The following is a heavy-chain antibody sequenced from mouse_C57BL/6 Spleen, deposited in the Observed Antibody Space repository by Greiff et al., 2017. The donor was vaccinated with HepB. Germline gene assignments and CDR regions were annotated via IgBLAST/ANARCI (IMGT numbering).Heavy chain of an antibody. V-gene: IGHV3-6*01. J-gene: IGHJ1*03. CDR3: ARARSYWYFDV. CDR1: GYSITSGYY. Sequence: EVQLVESGPGLVKPSQSLSLTCSVTGYSITSGYYWNWIRQFPGNKLEWMGYISYDGSNNYNPSLKNRISITRDTSKNQFFLKLNSVTTEDTATYYCARARSYWYFDVWGTGTTVTVSS. CDR2: ISYDGSN.